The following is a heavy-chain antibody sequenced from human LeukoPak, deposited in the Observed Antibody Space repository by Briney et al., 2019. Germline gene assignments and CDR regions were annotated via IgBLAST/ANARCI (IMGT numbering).Heavy chain of an antibody. Sequence: QPGGSLRLSCAASGFTFSSYGMSWVRQAPGKGLEWVSAISGSGGSTYYADSVKGRFTISRDNSKNTLYLQMNSLRAEDTAVYYCARGGYCSSTSCYLNYWGQGTLVTVSS. CDR1: GFTFSSYG. CDR2: ISGSGGST. CDR3: ARGGYCSSTSCYLNY. J-gene: IGHJ4*02. D-gene: IGHD2-2*01. V-gene: IGHV3-23*01.